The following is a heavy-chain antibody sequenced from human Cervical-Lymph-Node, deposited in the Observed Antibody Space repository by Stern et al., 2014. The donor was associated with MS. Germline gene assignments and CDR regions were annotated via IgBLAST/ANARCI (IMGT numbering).Heavy chain of an antibody. V-gene: IGHV1-69*06. CDR2: IIPIFDTP. J-gene: IGHJ3*01. CDR3: VLPSKVTTAAFDV. Sequence: QEQLMQSGAEVKKPGSSVNVSCKASGGTFTSFSINWVRQVPGQSLEWMGGIIPIFDTPNLAQKFQGRVTITADSSTSTVYMALNSLRSDDTAVYYCVLPSKVTTAAFDVWGRGTMVTVSS. CDR1: GGTFTSFS. D-gene: IGHD4-17*01.